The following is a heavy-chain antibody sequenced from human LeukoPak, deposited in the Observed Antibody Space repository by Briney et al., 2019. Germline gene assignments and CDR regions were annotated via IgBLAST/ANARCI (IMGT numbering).Heavy chain of an antibody. CDR3: ARLRRDGYNFVDY. D-gene: IGHD5-24*01. CDR2: LYPGDSDT. Sequence: GESLKISCKGSGYSFTSYWIGWVRQMPGKGLEWRGILYPGDSDTRYSPSFQGQVTISADKSISTASLQWSSLKASDTAMYYCARLRRDGYNFVDYWGQGTLVTVSS. J-gene: IGHJ4*02. V-gene: IGHV5-51*01. CDR1: GYSFTSYW.